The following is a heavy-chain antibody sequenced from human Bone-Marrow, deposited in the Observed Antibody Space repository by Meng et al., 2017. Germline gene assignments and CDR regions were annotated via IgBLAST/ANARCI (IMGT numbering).Heavy chain of an antibody. CDR2: IIPIFGTA. V-gene: IGHV1-69*06. J-gene: IGHJ4*02. CDR1: GGTFSSYA. D-gene: IGHD6-19*01. CDR3: ARGGSGWYYFDY. Sequence: VQLVRLGAGVKKPGASVKASCKHSGGTFSSYAISWVRQAPGQGLEWMGGIIPIFGTANYAQKFQGRVTITADKSTSTAYMELSSLRSEDTAVYYCARGGSGWYYFDYWGQGTLVTVSS.